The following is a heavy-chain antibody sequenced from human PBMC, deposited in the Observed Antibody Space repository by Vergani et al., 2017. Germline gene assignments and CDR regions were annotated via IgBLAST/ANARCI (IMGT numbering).Heavy chain of an antibody. D-gene: IGHD1-1*01. Sequence: QVQLQESGPGLVKPSETLSLTCTVSGGPISSYYWSWIRQPPGKGLEWIGYIYYSGSTNYNPSLKSRVTISVDTSKNQFSLKLSSVTAADTAVYYCARGGAYDAWVFDYWGQGTLVTVSS. J-gene: IGHJ4*02. CDR3: ARGGAYDAWVFDY. CDR1: GGPISSYY. V-gene: IGHV4-59*01. CDR2: IYYSGST.